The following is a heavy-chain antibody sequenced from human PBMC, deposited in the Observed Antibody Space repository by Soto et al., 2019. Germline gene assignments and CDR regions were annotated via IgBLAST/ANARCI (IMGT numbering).Heavy chain of an antibody. CDR3: ARERVVNYNYGMDV. Sequence: PGGSLRLSCAASAFTSSPYLMSWVRPAPGKGLEWVANMNQDGSEKDYVDSVKGRFTISRDNAKSSLFLQMNSLRAEDTAVYYCARERVVNYNYGMDVWGQGTTVTVSS. CDR2: MNQDGSEK. J-gene: IGHJ6*02. CDR1: AFTSSPYL. D-gene: IGHD2-21*01. V-gene: IGHV3-7*01.